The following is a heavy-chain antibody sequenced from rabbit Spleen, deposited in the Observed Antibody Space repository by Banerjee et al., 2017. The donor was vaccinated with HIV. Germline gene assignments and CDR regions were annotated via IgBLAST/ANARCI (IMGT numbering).Heavy chain of an antibody. CDR3: ARSYSSSGVYLYFAL. Sequence: QEQLVESGGGLVQPEGSLTLTCTASGFSFSTNYYMCWVCQAPGKGLEWIGCIYTGSGGTWYASWVNGRFTISKTSSTTVTLQMTSLTAADTATYFCARSYSSSGVYLYFALWGQGTLVTVS. CDR2: IYTGSGGT. CDR1: GFSFSTNYY. D-gene: IGHD1-1*01. V-gene: IGHV1S45*01. J-gene: IGHJ4*01.